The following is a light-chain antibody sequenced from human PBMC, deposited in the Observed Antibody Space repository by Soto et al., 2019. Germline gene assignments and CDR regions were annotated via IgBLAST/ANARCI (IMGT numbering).Light chain of an antibody. J-gene: IGKJ3*01. CDR3: XQYGSSLFT. Sequence: EIVMTQSPATLSVSPGDSATLSCRASQSISSNLAWYQQQPGQAPRPPIYGTSTRAAGIAARFSGSGSGTEFTLNTRIVEPEDFAVYXCXQYGSSLFTFGPGTKVDIK. CDR1: QSISSN. CDR2: GTS. V-gene: IGKV3-15*01.